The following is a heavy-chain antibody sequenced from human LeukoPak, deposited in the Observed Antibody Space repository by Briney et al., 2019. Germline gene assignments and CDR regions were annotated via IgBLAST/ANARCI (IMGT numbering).Heavy chain of an antibody. D-gene: IGHD6-19*01. CDR3: ARETIPGYSSGWYYFDY. Sequence: SETLSPTCTVSGASISSYYWSWIRQPPGKGLEWIGYIYYSGSTNYNPSLKSRVTISVDASKNQFSLKLNSVTAADTAVYYCARETIPGYSSGWYYFDYWGQGTLVTVSS. J-gene: IGHJ4*02. CDR2: IYYSGST. V-gene: IGHV4-59*01. CDR1: GASISSYY.